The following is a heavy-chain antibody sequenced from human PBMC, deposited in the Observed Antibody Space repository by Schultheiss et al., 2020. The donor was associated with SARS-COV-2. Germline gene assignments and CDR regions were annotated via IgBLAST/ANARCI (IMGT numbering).Heavy chain of an antibody. CDR3: ASNGEFMTTVTPLTYY. J-gene: IGHJ4*02. CDR2: IYYSGST. D-gene: IGHD4-17*01. V-gene: IGHV4-39*07. CDR1: GGSISSSSYY. Sequence: SETLSLTCTVSGGSISSSSYYWGWIRQPPGKGLEWIGSIYYSGSTYYNPSLKSRVTISVDTSKNQFSLKLSSVSAADTAVYYCASNGEFMTTVTPLTYYWGQGTLVTVSS.